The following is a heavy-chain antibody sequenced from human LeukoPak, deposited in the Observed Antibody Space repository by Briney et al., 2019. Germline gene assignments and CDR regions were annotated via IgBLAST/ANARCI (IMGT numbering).Heavy chain of an antibody. V-gene: IGHV4-30-4*08. D-gene: IGHD3-3*01. CDR3: ARGFAGHNAFDI. J-gene: IGHJ3*02. Sequence: PSETLSLTCSVSGDSITSRDYCWSWIRQPPGKGLEWIGYIYYSGSTSYNPSLKSRVTISVDTSKNQFSLRLNSVTAADTAVYYCARGFAGHNAFDIWGQGTMVTVSS. CDR1: GDSITSRDYC. CDR2: IYYSGST.